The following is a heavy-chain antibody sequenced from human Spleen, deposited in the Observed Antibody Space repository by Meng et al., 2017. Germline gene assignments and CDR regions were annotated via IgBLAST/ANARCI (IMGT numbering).Heavy chain of an antibody. CDR3: ARTYYYDSSGYYSLGY. J-gene: IGHJ4*02. CDR1: GFTFSDYY. Sequence: GESLKISCAASGFTFSDYYMSWIRQAPGKGLEWVSYISSSGSTIYYADSVKGRFTISRDNAKNSLYLQMNSLRAEDTAVYYCARTYYYDSSGYYSLGYWGQGTLVTVSS. CDR2: ISSSGSTI. V-gene: IGHV3-11*04. D-gene: IGHD3-22*01.